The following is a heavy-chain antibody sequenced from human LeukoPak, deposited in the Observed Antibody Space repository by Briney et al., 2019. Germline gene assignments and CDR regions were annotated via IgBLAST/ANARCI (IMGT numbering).Heavy chain of an antibody. V-gene: IGHV3-30*18. CDR3: ANYGDYQYFDY. J-gene: IGHJ4*02. Sequence: GRSLRLSCAASGFTFINYGMRWVRQAPGKGLDWVAVISYDGTNKYYADSVKGRFTISRDNSKNTLYLQMNSLKTDDTAVYYCANYGDYQYFDYWGQGTPVTVSS. CDR2: ISYDGTNK. D-gene: IGHD4-17*01. CDR1: GFTFINYG.